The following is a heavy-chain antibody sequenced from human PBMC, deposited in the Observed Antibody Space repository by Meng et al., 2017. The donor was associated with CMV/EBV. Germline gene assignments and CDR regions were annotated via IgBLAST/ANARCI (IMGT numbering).Heavy chain of an antibody. J-gene: IGHJ4*02. V-gene: IGHV3-30-3*01. CDR2: ISYDVSSK. D-gene: IGHD5-18*01. CDR3: ATRKRSYAN. CDR1: GFSFSDYP. Sequence: GESLKISCAASGFSFSDYPMHWVRQAPGKGLEWVAVISYDVSSKYYTDSVKGRFTISRDNSKNSLYLQMNSLRAEDTAVYYCATRKRSYANWGQGTLVTVSS.